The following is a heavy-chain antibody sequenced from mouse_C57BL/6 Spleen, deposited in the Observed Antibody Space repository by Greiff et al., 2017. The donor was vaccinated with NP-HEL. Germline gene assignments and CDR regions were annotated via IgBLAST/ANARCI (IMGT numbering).Heavy chain of an antibody. V-gene: IGHV1-80*01. CDR1: GYAFSSYW. CDR3: ARSGDGYSDFDY. Sequence: VQLQQSGAELVKPGASVKISCKASGYAFSSYWMNWVKQRPGKGLEWIGQIYPGDGDTNYNGKFKGKATLTADKSSSTAYMQLSSLTSEDSAVYFCARSGDGYSDFDYWGQGTTLTVSS. J-gene: IGHJ2*01. D-gene: IGHD2-3*01. CDR2: IYPGDGDT.